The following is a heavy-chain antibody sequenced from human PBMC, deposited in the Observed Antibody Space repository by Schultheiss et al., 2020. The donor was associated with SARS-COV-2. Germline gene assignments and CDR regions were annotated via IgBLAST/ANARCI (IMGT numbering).Heavy chain of an antibody. D-gene: IGHD5-12*01. Sequence: GGSLRLSCAASGFTFSSYAMHWVRQAPGKGLEWVSAIGTAGDTYYPGSVKGRFTISRENAKNSLYLQMNSLRAGDTAVYYCARYPSVDIGYGMDVWGQGTTVTVSS. J-gene: IGHJ6*02. CDR2: IGTAGDT. V-gene: IGHV3-13*01. CDR1: GFTFSSYA. CDR3: ARYPSVDIGYGMDV.